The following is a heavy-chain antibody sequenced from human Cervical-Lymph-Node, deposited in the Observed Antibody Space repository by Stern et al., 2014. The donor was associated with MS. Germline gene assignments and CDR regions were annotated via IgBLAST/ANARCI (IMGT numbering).Heavy chain of an antibody. J-gene: IGHJ4*02. V-gene: IGHV1-18*04. CDR2: ISAYNGNT. CDR3: ARDREGATYYYDSSGYYSSGLDY. CDR1: GYTFTSYA. Sequence: QVQLVQSGAEVKKPGASVKVSCKASGYTFTSYAISWVRQAPGQGLEWMGWISAYNGNTNYAQKLQGRVTMTTDTSTSTAYMELRSLRSDDTAVYYCARDREGATYYYDSSGYYSSGLDYWGQGTLVTVSS. D-gene: IGHD3-22*01.